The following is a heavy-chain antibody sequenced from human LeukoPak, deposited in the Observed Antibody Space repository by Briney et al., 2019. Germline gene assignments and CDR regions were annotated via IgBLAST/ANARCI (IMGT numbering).Heavy chain of an antibody. CDR2: ISYDGSNK. D-gene: IGHD6-13*01. Sequence: GGSLRLSCAASGFTFSSYAMHWVRQAPGKGLEWVAVISYDGSNKYYADSVKGRFTISRDNSKNTLYLQMNSLRAEDTAVYYCARIAAARSGAYDAVDIWGQGTMVTVSS. CDR3: ARIAAARSGAYDAVDI. V-gene: IGHV3-30*04. CDR1: GFTFSSYA. J-gene: IGHJ3*02.